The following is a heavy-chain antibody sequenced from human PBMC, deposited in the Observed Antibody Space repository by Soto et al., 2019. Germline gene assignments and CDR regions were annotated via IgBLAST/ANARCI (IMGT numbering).Heavy chain of an antibody. Sequence: EVQLVESGGGLVQPGGSLRLSCAASGFTFSSYWMHWVRQAPGKGLVWVSRINSDGSSTSYADSVKGRFTISRDNAKNTLYLQMNSLRAEDTAVHYCARGTGDIVVVYNWFDPWGQGTLVTVSS. CDR1: GFTFSSYW. D-gene: IGHD2-15*01. CDR2: INSDGSST. V-gene: IGHV3-74*01. CDR3: ARGTGDIVVVYNWFDP. J-gene: IGHJ5*02.